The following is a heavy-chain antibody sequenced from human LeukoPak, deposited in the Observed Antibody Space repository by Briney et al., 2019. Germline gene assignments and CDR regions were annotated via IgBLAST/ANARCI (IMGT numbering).Heavy chain of an antibody. D-gene: IGHD2-2*01. J-gene: IGHJ6*03. Sequence: GGSLRLSRAASGFTFSSYGMHWVRQAPGKGLEWVAFIRYDGSNKYYADSVKGRFNISRDNSKNTLYLQMNSLRAEETAVYYCAKWSSVVIPAAIYYYYYYMAVWGKGTTVTVSS. V-gene: IGHV3-30*02. CDR3: AKWSSVVIPAAIYYYYYYMAV. CDR1: GFTFSSYG. CDR2: IRYDGSNK.